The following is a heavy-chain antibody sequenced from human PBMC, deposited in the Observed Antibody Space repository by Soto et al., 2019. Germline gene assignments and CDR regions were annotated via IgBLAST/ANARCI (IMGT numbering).Heavy chain of an antibody. CDR2: IRSTGDTA. CDR1: GFTFSSYA. Sequence: EVQLLESGGGLVQPGGSLRLSCAASGFTFSSYAMNWVRQAPGKGLEWVSAIRSTGDTAYYADSVKGRFTFSRDNSENTLYLQLNSLRDEDTAVYYCVKSRSGWYDFDYWGQGTLVTVSS. J-gene: IGHJ4*02. CDR3: VKSRSGWYDFDY. V-gene: IGHV3-23*01. D-gene: IGHD6-19*01.